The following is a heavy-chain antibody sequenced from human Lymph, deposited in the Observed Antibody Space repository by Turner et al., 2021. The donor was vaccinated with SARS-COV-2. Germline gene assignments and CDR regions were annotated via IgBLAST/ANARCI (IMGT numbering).Heavy chain of an antibody. CDR1: GGTFSSYA. V-gene: IGHV1-69*10. J-gene: IGHJ5*02. CDR3: ARDSPYCSSTSCYDP. CDR2: IIPILARA. D-gene: IGHD2-2*01. Sequence: QVQLVQSGAEVKKPGSSVQVSCKASGGTFSSYAITWVRQAPGQGLEWMGGIIPILARANYAQKFQGRVTITADKSTSTAYMELSSLRSEDTAVYYCARDSPYCSSTSCYDPWGQGTLVTVSS.